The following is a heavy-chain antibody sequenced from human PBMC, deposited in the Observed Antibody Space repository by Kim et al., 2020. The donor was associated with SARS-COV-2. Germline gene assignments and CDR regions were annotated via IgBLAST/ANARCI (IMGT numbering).Heavy chain of an antibody. CDR3: ARVRISSITMIVVVGAFDI. CDR2: IKQDGSEK. J-gene: IGHJ3*02. Sequence: GGSLRLSCAASGFTFSSYWMSWVRQAPGKGLEWVANIKQDGSEKYYVDSVKGRFTISRDNAKNSLYLQMNSLRAEDTAVYYCARVRISSITMIVVVGAFDIWGQGTMVTVSS. CDR1: GFTFSSYW. V-gene: IGHV3-7*01. D-gene: IGHD3-22*01.